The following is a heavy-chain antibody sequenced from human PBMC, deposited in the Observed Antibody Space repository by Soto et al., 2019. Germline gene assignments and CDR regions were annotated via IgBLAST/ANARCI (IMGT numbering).Heavy chain of an antibody. Sequence: PGGSLRLSCAASGFTFSSYAMTWVRQAPGKGLEWVSAISGSGGSTYYADSVKGRFTISRDNSNNTLYLQMNSLRAEDTAVYYCANLDITIFGVVIRGPLYYGMDVWGQGTTVTVSS. J-gene: IGHJ6*02. V-gene: IGHV3-23*01. CDR1: GFTFSSYA. CDR2: ISGSGGST. D-gene: IGHD3-3*01. CDR3: ANLDITIFGVVIRGPLYYGMDV.